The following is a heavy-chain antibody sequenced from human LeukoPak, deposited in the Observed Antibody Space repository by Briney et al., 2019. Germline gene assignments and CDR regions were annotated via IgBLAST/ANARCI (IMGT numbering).Heavy chain of an antibody. CDR1: GGSFSGYY. V-gene: IGHV4-34*01. D-gene: IGHD1-26*01. Sequence: PSETLSLTCAVYGGSFSGYYWSWVRQPPGKGLEWIGELDHSGSSNYNPSLKGRVTVSVDTSKNQFFLKLRSVTAADTAVYYCARDVGASNFDSWGQGVQVTVSS. J-gene: IGHJ4*02. CDR3: ARDVGASNFDS. CDR2: LDHSGSS.